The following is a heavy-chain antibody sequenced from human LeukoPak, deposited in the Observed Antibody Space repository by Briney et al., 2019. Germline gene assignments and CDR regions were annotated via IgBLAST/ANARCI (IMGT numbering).Heavy chain of an antibody. CDR2: ISGSGGST. CDR1: GFTFSSYA. CDR3: AKDPSRGPYYFDY. J-gene: IGHJ4*02. D-gene: IGHD3-10*01. Sequence: GGSLRLSCAASGFTFSSYAMSWVRQAPGKGLEWVSAISGSGGSTYYAGSVKGRFTISRDNSKNTLYLQMNSLRAEDTAVYYCAKDPSRGPYYFDYWGQGTLVTVSS. V-gene: IGHV3-23*01.